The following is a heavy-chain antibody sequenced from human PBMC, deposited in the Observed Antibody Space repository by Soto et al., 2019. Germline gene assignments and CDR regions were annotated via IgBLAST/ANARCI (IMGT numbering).Heavy chain of an antibody. CDR1: GFTFGDYA. CDR2: IRSKAYGGTT. V-gene: IGHV3-49*03. CDR3: TREAVRFLEWLTNDYYYYMDV. J-gene: IGHJ6*03. Sequence: GGSLRLSCTASGFTFGDYAMSWFRQAPGKGLEWVGFIRSKAYGGTTEYAASVKGRFTISRDDSKSIAYLQMNSLKTEDTAVYYCTREAVRFLEWLTNDYYYYMDVWGKGTTVTVSS. D-gene: IGHD3-3*01.